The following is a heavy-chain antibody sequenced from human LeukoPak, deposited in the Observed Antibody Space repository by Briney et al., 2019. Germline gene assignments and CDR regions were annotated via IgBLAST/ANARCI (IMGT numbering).Heavy chain of an antibody. Sequence: ASVKVSCMASGYTFTSYATHWVRQAPGQRLEWMGWINAGNGNTKYSQKFQGRDTITRDTSASTAYMELGSLRSEDTAVYYCAREGVAGTGLDYWGQGTLVTVSS. J-gene: IGHJ4*02. CDR1: GYTFTSYA. CDR3: AREGVAGTGLDY. CDR2: INAGNGNT. V-gene: IGHV1-3*01. D-gene: IGHD6-13*01.